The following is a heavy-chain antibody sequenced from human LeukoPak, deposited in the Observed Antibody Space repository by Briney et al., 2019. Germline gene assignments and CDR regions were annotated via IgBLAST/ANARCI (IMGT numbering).Heavy chain of an antibody. CDR2: IWYDGSNK. D-gene: IGHD1-14*01. CDR1: GFIFSSYG. Sequence: GGSLRLSCAASGFIFSSYGMHWVRQAPGKGLEWVAVIWYDGSNKYYADSVKGRFTISRDNSKNTLYLQMNSLRAEDTAVYYCAREPYRRAPNYYYYGMDVWGQGTTVTVSS. CDR3: AREPYRRAPNYYYYGMDV. V-gene: IGHV3-33*01. J-gene: IGHJ6*02.